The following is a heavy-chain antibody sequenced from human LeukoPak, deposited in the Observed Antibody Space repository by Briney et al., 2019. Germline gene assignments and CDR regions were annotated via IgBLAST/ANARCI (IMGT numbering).Heavy chain of an antibody. J-gene: IGHJ4*02. D-gene: IGHD1-14*01. CDR1: GYTFSDYA. CDR3: ARDPLNRRWGSYYFDY. V-gene: IGHV3-30-3*01. Sequence: GRSLRLSCAASGYTFSDYAMHWVRQAPGKGLGWVALISYDGSNESYEDSVKGRFTISRDNSRSTLYLQMGSLRGDDTAVYYCARDPLNRRWGSYYFDYWGLGTLVTVSS. CDR2: ISYDGSNE.